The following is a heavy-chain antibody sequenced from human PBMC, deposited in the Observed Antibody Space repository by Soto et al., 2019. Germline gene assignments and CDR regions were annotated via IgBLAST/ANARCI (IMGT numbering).Heavy chain of an antibody. CDR2: IYYSGST. V-gene: IGHV4-31*03. D-gene: IGHD2-15*01. J-gene: IGHJ4*02. CDR3: AREIYCSGGSCNSDY. Sequence: LSLTCTVSGGSISSGGYYWSWIRQHPGKGLEWIGYIYYSGSTYYNPSLKSRVTISVDTSKNQFSLKLSSVTAADTAVYYCAREIYCSGGSCNSDYWGQGTLVTVSS. CDR1: GGSISSGGYY.